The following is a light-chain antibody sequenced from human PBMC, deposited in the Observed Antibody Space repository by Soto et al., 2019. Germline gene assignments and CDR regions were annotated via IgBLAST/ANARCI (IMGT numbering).Light chain of an antibody. CDR1: QSVSSSY. CDR2: GAS. CDR3: LHAHDDSWP. Sequence: GLSLSPGAVSLSPGERATLSCRASQSVSSSYLAWYQQKPGQAPRLLIYGASTRATGIPARFSGSRSGTEFTLTVSSLQPEDFATYYCLHAHDDSWPFGQRTK. V-gene: IGKV3-20*01. J-gene: IGKJ1*01.